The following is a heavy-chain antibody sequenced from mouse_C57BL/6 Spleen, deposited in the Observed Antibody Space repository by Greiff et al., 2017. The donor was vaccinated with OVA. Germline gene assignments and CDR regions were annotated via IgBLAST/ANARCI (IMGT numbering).Heavy chain of an antibody. CDR3: GRQLRLDWYFDV. D-gene: IGHD3-2*02. J-gene: IGHJ1*03. CDR2: IYPRSGNT. V-gene: IGHV1-81*01. Sequence: QVQLQQSGAELARPGASVKLSCKASGYTFTSYGISWVKQRTGQGLEWIGEIYPRSGNTYYNEKFKGKATLTADNSSSTAYMELSSLTSEDAAVYFGGRQLRLDWYFDVWGTGTTVTVSS. CDR1: GYTFTSYG.